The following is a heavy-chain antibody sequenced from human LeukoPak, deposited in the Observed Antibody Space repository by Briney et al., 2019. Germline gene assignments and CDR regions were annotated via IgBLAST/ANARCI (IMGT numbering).Heavy chain of an antibody. V-gene: IGHV3-11*01. Sequence: GGPLRLSCAASGLTFSDYYMSWIRQAPGKGLEWLSYINIGGTNTHYADFVKGRFTISRDNAKQSLYLEMTNLIAEDTAVYYCATDGGGFDTWGKGVLVTVSS. D-gene: IGHD6-25*01. J-gene: IGHJ5*02. CDR3: ATDGGGFDT. CDR2: INIGGTNT. CDR1: GLTFSDYY.